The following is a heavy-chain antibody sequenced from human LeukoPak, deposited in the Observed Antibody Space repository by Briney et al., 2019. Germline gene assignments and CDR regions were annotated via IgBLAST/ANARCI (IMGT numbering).Heavy chain of an antibody. CDR1: GWSFSGYY. D-gene: IGHD1-14*01. CDR3: VRPRPGGGWFDY. CDR2: INDSGSS. V-gene: IGHV4-34*01. Sequence: SETLSLTCAVYGWSFSGYYWTWIRQPPGKGLEWIGEINDSGSSDYNPSLKSRVTISVDTSKNQFSLKLNSVTAADMAVYYCVRPRPGGGWFDYWGQGTRVTVSS. J-gene: IGHJ4*02.